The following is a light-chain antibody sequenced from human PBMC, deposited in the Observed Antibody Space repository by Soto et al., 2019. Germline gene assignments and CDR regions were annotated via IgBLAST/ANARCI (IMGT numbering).Light chain of an antibody. V-gene: IGLV2-14*01. J-gene: IGLJ3*02. CDR2: EVS. Sequence: QSALTQPASVSGSPGQSITISCSGTSSDVGGYNYVSWYQHHPGRAPQLMIYEVSNRPSGVSNSFSGSKSGNTASLTVYRQQTEDEADYYCRSYPRGNVLFGGGTKVTVL. CDR1: SSDVGGYNY. CDR3: RSYPRGNVL.